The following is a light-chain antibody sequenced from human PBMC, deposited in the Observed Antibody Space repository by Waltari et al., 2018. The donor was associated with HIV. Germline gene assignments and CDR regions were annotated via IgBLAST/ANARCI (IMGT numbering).Light chain of an antibody. V-gene: IGKV1-5*03. Sequence: DIQMTQSPSTLSASVGDRVTITCRASQSISSWLAWYQQKPGKAPKLLINKASSLESGVPSRFSGSGSGTEFTLTISSLQPDDFATYYCQQYNSSPTFGQGTKVEIK. CDR3: QQYNSSPT. CDR2: KAS. CDR1: QSISSW. J-gene: IGKJ1*01.